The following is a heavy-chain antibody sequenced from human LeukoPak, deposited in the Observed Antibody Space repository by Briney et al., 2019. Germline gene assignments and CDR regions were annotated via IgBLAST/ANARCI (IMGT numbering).Heavy chain of an antibody. V-gene: IGHV4-39*07. CDR1: GGSISSSSYY. CDR3: ARRLGQQLVRRSYFDY. D-gene: IGHD6-13*01. CDR2: INHSGST. Sequence: SETLSLTCTVSGGSISSSSYYWGWIRQPPGKGLEWIGEINHSGSTNYNPSLKSRVTISVDTSKNQFSLKLSSVTAADTAVYYCARRLGQQLVRRSYFDYWGQGTLVTVSS. J-gene: IGHJ4*02.